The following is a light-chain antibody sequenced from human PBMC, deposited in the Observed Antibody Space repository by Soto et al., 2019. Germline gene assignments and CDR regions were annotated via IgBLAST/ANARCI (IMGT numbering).Light chain of an antibody. Sequence: QSVRTQPASVSGSPGQSITISCAGTSSDVGRYTYVSWYQQHPGKAPKLILYDVYNRPSGVSTRFSGSKSGNTASLTISGLQADDEADFYCTSYTSTSTPYVFGGGTKVTVL. V-gene: IGLV2-14*01. CDR1: SSDVGRYTY. J-gene: IGLJ1*01. CDR2: DVY. CDR3: TSYTSTSTPYV.